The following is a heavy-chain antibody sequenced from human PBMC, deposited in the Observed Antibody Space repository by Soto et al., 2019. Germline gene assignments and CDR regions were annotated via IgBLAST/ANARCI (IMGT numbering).Heavy chain of an antibody. Sequence: QVQLVQSGVEVEKPGASVKVSCKASGYTFTSYGVSWVRQAPGQGLEWMGWISAYNGNTNYAQKFQGRVTMTTDTSTSTAYMELTSLRSDDTAVYYCARDVPTVTTGGPDYWGQGTLVTVSS. CDR1: GYTFTSYG. CDR3: ARDVPTVTTGGPDY. CDR2: ISAYNGNT. J-gene: IGHJ4*02. D-gene: IGHD4-17*01. V-gene: IGHV1-18*01.